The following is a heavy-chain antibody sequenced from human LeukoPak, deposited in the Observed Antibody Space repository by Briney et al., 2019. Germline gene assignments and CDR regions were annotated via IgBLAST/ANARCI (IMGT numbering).Heavy chain of an antibody. CDR3: ARTRTYYYDSSGYSKPTLDY. CDR2: TSHDGDKE. V-gene: IGHV3-30*04. D-gene: IGHD3-22*01. Sequence: GGSLRLSCAASGFTFSNYAMHWVRQAPGKGLEWVAVTSHDGDKEYYADSVKGRFTISRDNSKNTLYLQMNSLRAEDTAVYYCARTRTYYYDSSGYSKPTLDYWGQGTLVTVSS. J-gene: IGHJ4*02. CDR1: GFTFSNYA.